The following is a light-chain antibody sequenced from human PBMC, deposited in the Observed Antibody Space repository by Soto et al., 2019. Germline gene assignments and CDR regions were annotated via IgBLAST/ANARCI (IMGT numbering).Light chain of an antibody. Sequence: DVVMTQSPLSLPVTLGQPASISCRSSLSPLYSDGNTYLNWFQLMPGHSPRCLINKVPNRDSEVTDRFRGSGSGAYFTLNISRVEADDVTDYDCMQGTHWPYTFGQRTKLEI. CDR1: LSPLYSDGNTY. J-gene: IGKJ2*01. V-gene: IGKV2-30*01. CDR3: MQGTHWPYT. CDR2: KVP.